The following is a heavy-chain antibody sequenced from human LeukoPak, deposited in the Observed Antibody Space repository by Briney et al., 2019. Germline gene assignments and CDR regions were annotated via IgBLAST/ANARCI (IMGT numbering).Heavy chain of an antibody. CDR1: GYTFTAYY. Sequence: ASVRVSCKASGYTFTAYYIHWVRQAPGQGLEWMGWINPKNADTDYAQNFQGRVTMTRDTSISTVYMELSRLRSDDTAVYYCARDEGSSSVNALDIWGQGTMITVSS. CDR2: INPKNADT. J-gene: IGHJ3*02. D-gene: IGHD6-6*01. V-gene: IGHV1-2*02. CDR3: ARDEGSSSVNALDI.